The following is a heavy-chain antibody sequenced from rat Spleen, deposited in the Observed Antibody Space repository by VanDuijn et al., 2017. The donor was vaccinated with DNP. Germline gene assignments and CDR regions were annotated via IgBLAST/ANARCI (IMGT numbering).Heavy chain of an antibody. J-gene: IGHJ2*01. Sequence: EVKLVESGGGLVQPGRSLKLSCAASGFNFNDYWMGWVRQAPPKGLEWVTAISSRGGSTYYRDSVKGRFTVSRDNTQSRLYLQMDSLRSEDTATYYCARFITVIVFDYWGQGVMVTVSS. D-gene: IGHD1-1*01. CDR2: ISSRGGST. CDR3: ARFITVIVFDY. V-gene: IGHV5-25*01. CDR1: GFNFNDYW.